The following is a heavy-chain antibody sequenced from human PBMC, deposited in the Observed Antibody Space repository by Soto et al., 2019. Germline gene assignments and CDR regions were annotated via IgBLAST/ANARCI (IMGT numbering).Heavy chain of an antibody. CDR1: GFTFSGSA. J-gene: IGHJ4*02. CDR3: TATSSGGYDPFDY. Sequence: GSLRLSCAASGFTFSGSAMHWVRQASGKGLEWVGRIRSKANSYATAYAASVKGRFTISRDDSKNTAYLQMNSLKTEDTAVYYGTATSSGGYDPFDYWGQGTLVTVSS. D-gene: IGHD5-12*01. V-gene: IGHV3-73*01. CDR2: IRSKANSYAT.